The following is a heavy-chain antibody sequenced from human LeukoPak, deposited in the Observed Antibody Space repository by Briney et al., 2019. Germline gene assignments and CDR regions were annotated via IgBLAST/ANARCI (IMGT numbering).Heavy chain of an antibody. J-gene: IGHJ4*02. CDR2: INSDGSST. V-gene: IGHV3-74*01. D-gene: IGHD3-10*01. CDR1: GFTCSSYW. CDR3: ASLSITTTTIDY. Sequence: GGSLRLSCAASGFTCSSYWMHWVRQAPGKGLVWVSRINSDGSSTSYADSVKGRFTISRDNAKNTLYLQMNSLRDEDTAVYYCASLSITTTTIDYWGQGTLVTVSS.